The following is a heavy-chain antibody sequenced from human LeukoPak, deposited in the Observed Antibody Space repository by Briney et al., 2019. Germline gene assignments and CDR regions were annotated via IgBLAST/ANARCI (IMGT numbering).Heavy chain of an antibody. J-gene: IGHJ4*02. D-gene: IGHD6-19*01. CDR3: AKISVTLTRDY. Sequence: GESLKISCAASGFTFNNYAMTWVRQAPGKGLEWVSAITNSGGSTYYADSVKGRFTISRDNSKNTLFLQMNSLRADDTAVYYCAKISVTLTRDYWGQGTLVTVSS. CDR1: GFTFNNYA. V-gene: IGHV3-23*01. CDR2: ITNSGGST.